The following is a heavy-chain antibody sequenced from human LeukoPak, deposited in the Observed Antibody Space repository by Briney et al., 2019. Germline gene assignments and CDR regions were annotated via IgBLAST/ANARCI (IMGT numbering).Heavy chain of an antibody. CDR2: IYYSGST. Sequence: SETLSLTCTVSGGSISSSSYYWGWIRQPPGKGLEWIGSIYYSGSTYYNPSLKSRVTISVDTSKSQFSLKLSSVTAADTAVYYCAREVQSSSWPYCYYYYYMDVWGKGTTVTVSS. V-gene: IGHV4-39*07. J-gene: IGHJ6*03. D-gene: IGHD6-13*01. CDR1: GGSISSSSYY. CDR3: AREVQSSSWPYCYYYYYMDV.